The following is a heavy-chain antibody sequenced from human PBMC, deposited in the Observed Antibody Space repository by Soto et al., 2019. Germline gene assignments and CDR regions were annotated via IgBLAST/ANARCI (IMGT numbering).Heavy chain of an antibody. D-gene: IGHD5-12*01. CDR1: GGSFSGYY. J-gene: IGHJ4*02. V-gene: IGHV4-34*01. CDR2: INHSGST. CDR3: ARGVATVVTSYFDY. Sequence: QVQLQQWGAGLLKPSETLSLSCAVYGGSFSGYYWSWIRQPPGKGLEWIGEINHSGSTNYNPSLKSRVTISVDTSKNQFSLKLSSVTAADTAVYYCARGVATVVTSYFDYWGQRTLVTVSS.